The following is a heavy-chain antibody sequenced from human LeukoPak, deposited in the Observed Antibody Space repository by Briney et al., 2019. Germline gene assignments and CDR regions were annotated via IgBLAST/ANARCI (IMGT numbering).Heavy chain of an antibody. J-gene: IGHJ6*02. CDR2: ISGDGGST. Sequence: GGSLRLSCAASGFTFDDYAMHWVRQAPGKGLEWVSLISGDGGSTYYADSVKGRFTISRDNSKNSLYLQMNSLRTEDTALYYCAKSAAGIYYYYYYGMDAWGQGTTVTVSS. CDR1: GFTFDDYA. CDR3: AKSAAGIYYYYYYGMDA. V-gene: IGHV3-43*02. D-gene: IGHD6-13*01.